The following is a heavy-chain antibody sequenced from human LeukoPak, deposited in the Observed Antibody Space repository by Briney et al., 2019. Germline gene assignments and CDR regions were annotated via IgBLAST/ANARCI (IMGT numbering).Heavy chain of an antibody. J-gene: IGHJ6*02. D-gene: IGHD6-19*01. CDR2: ISAYNGNT. CDR1: GYTFTSYG. CDR3: ARDRSSGQGGMDV. Sequence: ASVKVSCKASGYTFTSYGISWVRQAPGQGLEWMGRISAYNGNTNYAQKFQGWVTMTRDTSISTAYMELSRLRSDDTAVYHCARDRSSGQGGMDVWGQGTTVTVSS. V-gene: IGHV1-18*01.